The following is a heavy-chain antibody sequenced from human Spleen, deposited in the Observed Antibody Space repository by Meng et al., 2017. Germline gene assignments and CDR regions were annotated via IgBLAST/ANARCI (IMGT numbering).Heavy chain of an antibody. V-gene: IGHV4-34*01. CDR3: ASLPDLQSPFCSGGSCYSG. CDR1: GGSFSGYY. D-gene: IGHD2-15*01. J-gene: IGHJ4*02. Sequence: QVQPQQCGAGLLKPSETLSLTCAVYGGSFSGYYWSWIRQPPGKGLEWIGEINHSGSTNYNPSLKSRVTISVDTSKNQFSLKLSSVTAADTAVYYCASLPDLQSPFCSGGSCYSGWGQGTLVTVSS. CDR2: INHSGST.